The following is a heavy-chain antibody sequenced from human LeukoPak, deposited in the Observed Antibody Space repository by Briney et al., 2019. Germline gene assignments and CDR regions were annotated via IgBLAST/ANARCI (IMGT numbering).Heavy chain of an antibody. CDR3: ARRTYGDYGWVY. J-gene: IGHJ4*02. CDR1: GYTFTSYD. Sequence: ASVKVSCKASGYTFTSYDINWMRQATGQGLEWMGWMNPNSGNTGYAQKFQGRVTMTRNTSISTAYMELSSLRSEDTAVYYCARRTYGDYGWVYWGQGTLVTVSS. D-gene: IGHD4-17*01. V-gene: IGHV1-8*01. CDR2: MNPNSGNT.